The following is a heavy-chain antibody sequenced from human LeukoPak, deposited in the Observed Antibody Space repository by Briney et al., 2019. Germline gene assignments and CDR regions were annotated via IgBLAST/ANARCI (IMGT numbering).Heavy chain of an antibody. CDR3: TTDWSGGVGAKFPRIDY. CDR1: GFTFSNAW. J-gene: IGHJ4*02. CDR2: IKSKTDGGTT. D-gene: IGHD1-26*01. V-gene: IGHV3-15*01. Sequence: GGSLRLSCAASGFTFSNAWMSWVRQAPGKGLEWVGRIKSKTDGGTTDYAAPVKGRFTISRDDSKNTLYLQMNSLKTEDTAVYYCTTDWSGGVGAKFPRIDYWGQGTLVTVSS.